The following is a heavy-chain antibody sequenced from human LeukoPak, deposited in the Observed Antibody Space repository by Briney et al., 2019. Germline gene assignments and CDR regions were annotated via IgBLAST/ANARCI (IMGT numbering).Heavy chain of an antibody. CDR3: ARDGHSSGWPFDY. CDR2: ISSSSSYI. D-gene: IGHD6-19*01. J-gene: IGHJ4*02. Sequence: GGSLRLSCAASGFTFSSYSMNWVRQAPGKGLEWVSSISSSSSYIYYADSVKGRFTISRDNAKNSLYLQMNSLRAEDTAVYYCARDGHSSGWPFDYWGQGTLVTVSS. V-gene: IGHV3-21*01. CDR1: GFTFSSYS.